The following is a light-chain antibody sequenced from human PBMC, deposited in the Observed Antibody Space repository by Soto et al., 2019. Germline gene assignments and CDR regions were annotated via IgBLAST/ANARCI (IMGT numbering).Light chain of an antibody. CDR2: GNN. CDR3: QSYDSSLHGGV. V-gene: IGLV1-40*01. J-gene: IGLJ3*02. CDR1: SANIGAGFD. Sequence: QFVLTQPPSVSGAPGQRVTISCTGSSANIGAGFDSHWYQQFPGTAPKLLIFGNNNRPSGVPDRFSGSKSGTSASLAITGLQAEDEADYYCQSYDSSLHGGVFGGGTKVTVL.